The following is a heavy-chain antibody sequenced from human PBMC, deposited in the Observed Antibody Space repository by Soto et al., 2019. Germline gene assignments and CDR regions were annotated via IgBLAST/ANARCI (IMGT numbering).Heavy chain of an antibody. CDR1: GGSISSGGYY. J-gene: IGHJ6*02. V-gene: IGHV4-31*03. Sequence: PSETLSLTCTVSGGSISSGGYYWSWIRQHPGEGLEWIGYIYYSGSTYYNPSLKSRVTISVDTSKNQFSLKLSSVTAADTAVYYCAGGCSGGSCYYYYGMDVWGQGTTVTVSS. D-gene: IGHD2-15*01. CDR2: IYYSGST. CDR3: AGGCSGGSCYYYYGMDV.